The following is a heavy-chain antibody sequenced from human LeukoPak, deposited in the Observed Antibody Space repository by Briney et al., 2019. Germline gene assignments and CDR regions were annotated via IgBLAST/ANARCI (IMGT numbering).Heavy chain of an antibody. CDR2: ISHSGST. D-gene: IGHD3-16*02. V-gene: IGHV4-34*01. Sequence: PSETLSLTCADHGGSFSGYNWSWIRQPPPTRLEWIGDISHSGSTNYNPSLKSRVTISVDTSKNQFSLKLSSVTAADTAVYYCARGVTGHYDYVWGSYRYAPFDYWGQGTLVTVSS. J-gene: IGHJ4*02. CDR3: ARGVTGHYDYVWGSYRYAPFDY. CDR1: GGSFSGYN.